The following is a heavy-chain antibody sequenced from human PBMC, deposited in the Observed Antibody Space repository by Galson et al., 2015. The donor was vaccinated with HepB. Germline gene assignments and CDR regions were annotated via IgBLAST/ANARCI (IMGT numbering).Heavy chain of an antibody. Sequence: SVKVSCKASGFTFTSSAMQWVRQARGQRLEWIGWIVVGSGNTNYAQKFQERVTITRDMSTSTAYMELSSLRSEDTAVYYCAAYSGQYYDFWSGYYISGYYYGMDVWGQGTTVTVSS. CDR2: IVVGSGNT. CDR3: AAYSGQYYDFWSGYYISGYYYGMDV. D-gene: IGHD3-3*01. V-gene: IGHV1-58*02. J-gene: IGHJ6*02. CDR1: GFTFTSSA.